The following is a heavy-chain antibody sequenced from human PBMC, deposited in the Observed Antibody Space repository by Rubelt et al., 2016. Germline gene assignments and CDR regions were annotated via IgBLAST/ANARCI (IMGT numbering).Heavy chain of an antibody. Sequence: EVQLLESGGGLVQPGGSLRLSCAASGFTFSNYAMSWVRQAPGKGLEWVSAISGSGGRSFYADSVKGWFTISRANSKNTLYLQMNSLRGEDTAVYYCANEVVGPTQVDYWGQGTLVTVSS. CDR3: ANEVVGPTQVDY. D-gene: IGHD1-26*01. J-gene: IGHJ4*02. CDR1: GFTFSNYA. V-gene: IGHV3-23*01. CDR2: ISGSGGRS.